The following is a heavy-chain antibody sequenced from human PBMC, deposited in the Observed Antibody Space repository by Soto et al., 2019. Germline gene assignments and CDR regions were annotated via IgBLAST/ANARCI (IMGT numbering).Heavy chain of an antibody. CDR1: GFTFSSYA. CDR3: ARINGGDTAMPFFDYYYYGMDV. J-gene: IGHJ6*02. Sequence: GGSLRLSCAASGFTFSSYAMHWVRQAPGKGLEWVAVISYDGSNKYYADSVKGRFTISSDNSKNTLYLQMNSLRAEDTAVYYCARINGGDTAMPFFDYYYYGMDVWGQGTTVTVSS. V-gene: IGHV3-30-3*01. CDR2: ISYDGSNK. D-gene: IGHD5-18*01.